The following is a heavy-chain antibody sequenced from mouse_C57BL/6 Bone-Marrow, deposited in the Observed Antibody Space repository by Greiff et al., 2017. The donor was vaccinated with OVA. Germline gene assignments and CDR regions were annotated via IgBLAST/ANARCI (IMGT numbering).Heavy chain of an antibody. Sequence: EVQLQQSGAELVRPGASVKLSCTASGFNIKDYYMHWVKQRPEPGLEWIGRIDPEDGDNEYAPKFQGKATMTADTSSNTAYLQLSSLTSEDTAVYYCTLFYYYAMDYWGQGTSVTVSS. CDR3: TLFYYYAMDY. CDR2: IDPEDGDN. J-gene: IGHJ4*01. V-gene: IGHV14-1*01. CDR1: GFNIKDYY. D-gene: IGHD6-1*01.